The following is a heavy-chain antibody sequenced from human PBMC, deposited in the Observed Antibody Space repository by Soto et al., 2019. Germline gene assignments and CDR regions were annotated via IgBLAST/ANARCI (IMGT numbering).Heavy chain of an antibody. CDR1: GYSFTSYL. V-gene: IGHV5-51*01. CDR3: ARLDTAMVNLFDY. J-gene: IGHJ4*02. CDR2: IYPGDSDT. Sequence: XESLTISGKCAGYSFTSYLHGLVRQMRGKGLEWMGIIYPGDSDTRYSPSFQGQVTISAAKSISTAYLQWSSLKASDTAMHYCARLDTAMVNLFDYWGQGTLVTVSS. D-gene: IGHD5-18*01.